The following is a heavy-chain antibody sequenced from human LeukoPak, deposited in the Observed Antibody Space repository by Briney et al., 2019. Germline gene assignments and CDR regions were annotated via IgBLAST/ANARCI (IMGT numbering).Heavy chain of an antibody. V-gene: IGHV3-30*02. Sequence: PGGSLRLSCAASGFPFSSYGMHWVRQAPGKGLEWVAFIPYDGSDKFYADSVKGRFTISRDNSKSTLYLQMNSLRAEDTAVYYCAAMTSVTTGDYWGQGTLVTVSS. CDR3: AAMTSVTTGDY. D-gene: IGHD4-11*01. CDR1: GFPFSSYG. CDR2: IPYDGSDK. J-gene: IGHJ4*02.